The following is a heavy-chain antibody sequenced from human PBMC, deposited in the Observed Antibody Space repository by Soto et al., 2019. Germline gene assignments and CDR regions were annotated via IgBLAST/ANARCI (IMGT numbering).Heavy chain of an antibody. CDR2: INWNGGST. CDR3: ARDLGRFRELFPHNFDY. J-gene: IGHJ4*02. D-gene: IGHD3-10*01. V-gene: IGHV3-20*04. Sequence: GGSLRLSCAASGFTFDDYGMSWVRQAPGKGLEWVSGINWNGGSTGYADSVKGRFTISRDNAKNSLYLQMNSLRAEDTALYYCARDLGRFRELFPHNFDYWGQGTLVTVSS. CDR1: GFTFDDYG.